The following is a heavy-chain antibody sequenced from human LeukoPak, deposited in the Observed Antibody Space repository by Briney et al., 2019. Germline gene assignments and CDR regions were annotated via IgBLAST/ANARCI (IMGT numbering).Heavy chain of an antibody. CDR2: IMSMFGKA. D-gene: IGHD2-2*01. CDR3: AGGRTDIVVVPATLRNYYFDY. V-gene: IGHV1-69*06. J-gene: IGHJ4*02. Sequence: SVKVSCKASGGTFSSYDISWVRQAPGQGLEWMEGIMSMFGKANYAQKFQGRVTTTADKATSTAYMELSSLRSEDTAVYYCAGGRTDIVVVPATLRNYYFDYWGQGTLVTVSS. CDR1: GGTFSSYD.